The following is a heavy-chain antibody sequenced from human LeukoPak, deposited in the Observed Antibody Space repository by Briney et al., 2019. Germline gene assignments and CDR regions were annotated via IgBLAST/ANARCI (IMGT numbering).Heavy chain of an antibody. CDR1: GGTFSSYA. CDR3: ARAADYYGSGSYPYYFDY. Sequence: ASVKVSCKASGGTFSSYAISWVRQAPGQGLEWMGGIIPIFGTANYAQKFQGRVTITADKSTSTAYMELSSLRSEDTAVHYCARAADYYGSGSYPYYFDYWGQGTLVTVSS. D-gene: IGHD3-10*01. J-gene: IGHJ4*02. CDR2: IIPIFGTA. V-gene: IGHV1-69*06.